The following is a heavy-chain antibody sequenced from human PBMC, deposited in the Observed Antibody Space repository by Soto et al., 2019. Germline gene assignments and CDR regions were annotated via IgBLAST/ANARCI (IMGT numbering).Heavy chain of an antibody. Sequence: SETLSLTCTVSGGSISSYYWSWIRQPPGKGLEWIGYIYYSGSTNYNPSLKSRVTISVDTSKNQFSLKLSSVTAADTAVYYCARGITGDLPLDAFDIGGQGTMVTVSS. J-gene: IGHJ3*02. V-gene: IGHV4-59*01. CDR1: GGSISSYY. CDR3: ARGITGDLPLDAFDI. CDR2: IYYSGST. D-gene: IGHD7-27*01.